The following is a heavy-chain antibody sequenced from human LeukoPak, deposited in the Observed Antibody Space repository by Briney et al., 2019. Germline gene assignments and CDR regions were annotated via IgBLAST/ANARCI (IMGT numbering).Heavy chain of an antibody. Sequence: SETLSLTCAVYGGSISSYYWSWIRQPAGKGLEWIGRIYTSGGTNYNPSLKSRVTMSVDTSKNQFSLKLSSVTAADTAVYYCARGEYQLPLNWFDPWGQGTLVTVSS. CDR2: IYTSGGT. CDR1: GGSISSYY. V-gene: IGHV4-59*10. CDR3: ARGEYQLPLNWFDP. J-gene: IGHJ5*02. D-gene: IGHD2-2*01.